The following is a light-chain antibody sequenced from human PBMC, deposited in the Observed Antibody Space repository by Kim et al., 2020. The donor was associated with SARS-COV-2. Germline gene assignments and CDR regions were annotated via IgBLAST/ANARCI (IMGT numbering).Light chain of an antibody. CDR2: EAS. J-gene: IGKJ1*01. CDR3: QQYNGYSWT. Sequence: DIQLTQSPSTLSASVGDRITITCRASQYISKWLAWYQQKPGKAPKVLIYEASSLESGVPSRFSGSGSGTEFTLTISSLQPDDFSTYYCQQYNGYSWTFGRGTKLEI. V-gene: IGKV1-5*03. CDR1: QYISKW.